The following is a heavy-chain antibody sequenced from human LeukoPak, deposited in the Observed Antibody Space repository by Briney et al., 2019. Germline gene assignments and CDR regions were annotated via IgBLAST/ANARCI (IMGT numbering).Heavy chain of an antibody. Sequence: ASVKVSCTVSGYTLTELSMHWVRQAPGKGLEWMGGFDPEDGETIYAQKFQGRVTMTEDTSTDTAYMELSSLRSEDTAVYYCATKIDSSGWYYYFDYWGQGTLVTVSS. J-gene: IGHJ4*02. V-gene: IGHV1-24*01. CDR2: FDPEDGET. CDR3: ATKIDSSGWYYYFDY. CDR1: GYTLTELS. D-gene: IGHD6-19*01.